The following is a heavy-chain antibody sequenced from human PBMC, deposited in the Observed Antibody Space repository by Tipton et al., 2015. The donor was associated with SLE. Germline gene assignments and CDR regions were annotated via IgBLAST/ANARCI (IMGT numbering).Heavy chain of an antibody. D-gene: IGHD6-13*01. CDR2: ISPSDTT. J-gene: IGHJ4*02. Sequence: SLRLSCAASGFTFSSYAMSWVRQAPGKGLEWVSTISPSDTTYYSDSLKGRFIISRDNSRNTLYLQMDSLRAGDTAVYYCASEYSSSWAFDYWGQGTLVTVSS. CDR1: GFTFSSYA. V-gene: IGHV3-23*01. CDR3: ASEYSSSWAFDY.